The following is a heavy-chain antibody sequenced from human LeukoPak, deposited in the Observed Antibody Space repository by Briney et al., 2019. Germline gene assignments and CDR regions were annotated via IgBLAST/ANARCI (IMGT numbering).Heavy chain of an antibody. V-gene: IGHV3-23*01. Sequence: PGGSLRLSCAASGFTFSSYAMSWVRQALGKGLEWVSAISGSGGSTYYADSVKGRFTISRDNSKNTLYLQMNSLRAEDTAVYYCARYNSGWYTHIDYWGQGTLVTVSS. CDR1: GFTFSSYA. CDR3: ARYNSGWYTHIDY. CDR2: ISGSGGST. D-gene: IGHD6-19*01. J-gene: IGHJ4*02.